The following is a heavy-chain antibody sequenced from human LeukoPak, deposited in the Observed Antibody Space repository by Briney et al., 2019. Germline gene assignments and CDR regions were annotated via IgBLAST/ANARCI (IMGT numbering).Heavy chain of an antibody. CDR2: ISGSGGST. D-gene: IGHD3-9*01. CDR3: AKDAYYDILTGYCTFDY. V-gene: IGHV3-23*01. CDR1: GFTFSSYG. Sequence: GGTLRLSCAASGFTFSSYGMSWVRQAPGKGLERVSAISGSGGSTYYADSVKGRFTISRDNSKNTLYLQMNSLRAEDTAVYYCAKDAYYDILTGYCTFDYWGQGTLVTVSS. J-gene: IGHJ4*02.